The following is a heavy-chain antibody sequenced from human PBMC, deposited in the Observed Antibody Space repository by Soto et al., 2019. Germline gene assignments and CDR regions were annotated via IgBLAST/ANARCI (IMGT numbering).Heavy chain of an antibody. CDR1: GFIFITYP. V-gene: IGHV3-23*01. Sequence: EVHLLESGGGLVQPGGSLRLSCAASGFIFITYPMSWVRQAPGKGLEWVAAIVGRSAGGSTYYADSMKGRFTISRDNSKNTLYLEMKSLRHEDTAVYYCAKGVFLVDYWGQGTLVSVSS. CDR3: AKGVFLVDY. CDR2: IVGRSAGGST. J-gene: IGHJ4*02.